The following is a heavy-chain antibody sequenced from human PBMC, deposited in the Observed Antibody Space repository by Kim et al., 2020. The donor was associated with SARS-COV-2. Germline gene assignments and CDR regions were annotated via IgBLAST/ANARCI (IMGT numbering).Heavy chain of an antibody. CDR3: ARTSGYYYYYGMDV. V-gene: IGHV1-18*01. D-gene: IGHD5-12*01. J-gene: IGHJ6*02. Sequence: AQTPPGRVTMTTDTSTSTAYMELRSLRSDDTAVYYCARTSGYYYYYGMDVWGQGTTVTVSS.